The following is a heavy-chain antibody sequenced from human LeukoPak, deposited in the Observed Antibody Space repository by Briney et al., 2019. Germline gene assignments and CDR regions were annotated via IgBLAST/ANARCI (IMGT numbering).Heavy chain of an antibody. D-gene: IGHD5-12*01. Sequence: ASVKVSCKASGYTFTSCDINWVRQATGQGLEWMGWMNPNSGNTGYEQSFEGRITMTRDISIGTAYMELSNLTSEDTAIYYCTRGSRGRRDNWGQGTLVTVSA. V-gene: IGHV1-8*01. CDR3: TRGSRGRRDN. CDR2: MNPNSGNT. J-gene: IGHJ4*02. CDR1: GYTFTSCD.